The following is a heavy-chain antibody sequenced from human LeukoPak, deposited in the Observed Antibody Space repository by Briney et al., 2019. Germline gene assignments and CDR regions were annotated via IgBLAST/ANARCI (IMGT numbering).Heavy chain of an antibody. V-gene: IGHV4-34*01. Sequence: SETLSLTCAVYGGSFSGYYWSWIRQPPGKGLEWIGEINHSGSTNYNPSLKSRVTISVDTSKNQFSLMVSSVTAADTAVYYCARTTEGGYTYDYFYYYYMDVWGKGTTVTISS. J-gene: IGHJ6*03. CDR3: ARTTEGGYTYDYFYYYYMDV. D-gene: IGHD5-18*01. CDR1: GGSFSGYY. CDR2: INHSGST.